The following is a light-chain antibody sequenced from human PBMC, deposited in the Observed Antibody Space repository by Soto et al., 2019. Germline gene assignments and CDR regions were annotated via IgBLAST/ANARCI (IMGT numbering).Light chain of an antibody. J-gene: IGLJ1*01. CDR3: QSYDNSLSAFV. CDR1: SSNIGAGYD. V-gene: IGLV1-40*01. Sequence: QLVLTQPPSVSGAPGKRFTISCTGSSSNIGAGYDVHWYQQLPGTAPKLLIYGNSDRPSGVPDRFSGSKSDTSASLAITGLQAEDEADYYCQSYDNSLSAFVFGTGTKVTVL. CDR2: GNS.